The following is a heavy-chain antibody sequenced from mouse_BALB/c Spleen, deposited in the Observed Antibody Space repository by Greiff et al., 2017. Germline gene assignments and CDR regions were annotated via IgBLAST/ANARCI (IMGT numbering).Heavy chain of an antibody. J-gene: IGHJ4*01. CDR2: ISSGGRT. V-gene: IGHV5-6-5*01. CDR1: GFAFSSYD. CDR3: ARPYYYGSRGLYAMDY. Sequence: EVQLVESGGGLVKPGGSLKLSCAASGFAFSSYDMSWVRQTPEKRLEWVASISSGGRTYYPNSVKGRFTISRDSARNILYLQISSLKSEDTAMYSCARPYYYGSRGLYAMDYWGQGTSVTVSS. D-gene: IGHD1-1*01.